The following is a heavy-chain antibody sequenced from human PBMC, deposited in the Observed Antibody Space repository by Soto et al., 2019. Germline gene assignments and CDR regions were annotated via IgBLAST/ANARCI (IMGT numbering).Heavy chain of an antibody. Sequence: GGSPRLSCAACGFIFTNAWMTWVRQAPGKGLEWIGRIKSKADGGTTDYAAPVKGRFTISRDDSKNTLYLQMNSLRTEDTAVYYCATDAAAVARTSGVFDFWGQGTLVTVSS. V-gene: IGHV3-15*01. CDR3: ATDAAAVARTSGVFDF. CDR2: IKSKADGGTT. J-gene: IGHJ4*02. CDR1: GFIFTNAW. D-gene: IGHD6-19*01.